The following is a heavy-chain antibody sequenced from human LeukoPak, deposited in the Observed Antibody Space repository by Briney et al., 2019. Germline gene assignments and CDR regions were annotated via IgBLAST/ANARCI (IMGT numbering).Heavy chain of an antibody. CDR1: GFTFSSYG. V-gene: IGHV3-33*01. Sequence: GGSVRLSCAAYGFTFSSYGMHWVRQAPGKGLEWVAVIWYDGSNKYYADSVKGRFTISRDNSKNTLYLQMNSLRAEDTAVYYCARDHPRDSSGYYLSYYFDHWGQGTLVTVSS. CDR3: ARDHPRDSSGYYLSYYFDH. J-gene: IGHJ4*02. CDR2: IWYDGSNK. D-gene: IGHD3-22*01.